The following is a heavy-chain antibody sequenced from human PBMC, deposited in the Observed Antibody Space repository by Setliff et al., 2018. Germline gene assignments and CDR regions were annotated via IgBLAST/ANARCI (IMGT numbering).Heavy chain of an antibody. Sequence: PSETLSLTCTVSGSSFSSYSWSWIRQPPGKGLEWIGYKYYSGSTNSNPSLKSRVTISVDTSKNQFSLNLDSVTAADTALYYCARESRFGYSGYDCAFDYWGQGMLVTVSS. CDR2: KYYSGST. J-gene: IGHJ4*02. CDR1: GSSFSSYS. V-gene: IGHV4-59*12. CDR3: ARESRFGYSGYDCAFDY. D-gene: IGHD5-12*01.